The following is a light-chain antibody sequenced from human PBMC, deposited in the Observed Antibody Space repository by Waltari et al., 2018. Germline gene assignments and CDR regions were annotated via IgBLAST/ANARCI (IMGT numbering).Light chain of an antibody. CDR3: HQHGSLPLT. CDR1: QSFSSTY. CDR2: GAS. V-gene: IGKV3-20*01. Sequence: EIVLTQTPDTLSWSQGERATLSCRASQSFSSTYLAWSQHKPGQATRLLISGASIRATGIPVRFSGSESGTDFTLSISILEPEDFAVYYCHQHGSLPLTFGGGTKVAIK. J-gene: IGKJ4*01.